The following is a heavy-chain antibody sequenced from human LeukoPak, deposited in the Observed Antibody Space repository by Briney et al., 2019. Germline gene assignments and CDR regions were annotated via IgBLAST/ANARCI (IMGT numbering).Heavy chain of an antibody. CDR2: ISGSGRST. V-gene: IGHV3-23*01. D-gene: IGHD2-2*03. Sequence: GGSLSLSCAASGFTFSIYAMSWVRQAPGKGLEWVSSISGSGRSTYYADSVKGRFTISRDNSKNKLYLQMNSLRAEDTAVYYCAKDRLDIVVVPDAMAKAAFDIWGQGTMVTVSS. CDR1: GFTFSIYA. J-gene: IGHJ3*02. CDR3: AKDRLDIVVVPDAMAKAAFDI.